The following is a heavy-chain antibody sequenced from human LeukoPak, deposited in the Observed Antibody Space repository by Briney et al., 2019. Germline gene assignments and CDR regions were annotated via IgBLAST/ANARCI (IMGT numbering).Heavy chain of an antibody. CDR3: ARDMGIAVAVYMDV. D-gene: IGHD6-19*01. V-gene: IGHV3-21*01. CDR2: ISSSSSYI. Sequence: GGSLRLSCAASGFTFSSYSMNWVRQAPGKGLEWVSSISSSSSYIYYADSVKGRFTISRDNAKNSLYLQMNSLRAEDTAVYYCARDMGIAVAVYMDVWGKGTTVTVSS. J-gene: IGHJ6*03. CDR1: GFTFSSYS.